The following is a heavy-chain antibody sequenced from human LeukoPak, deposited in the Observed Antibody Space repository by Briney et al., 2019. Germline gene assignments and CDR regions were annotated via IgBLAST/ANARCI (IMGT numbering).Heavy chain of an antibody. CDR3: ARDRGYNWFDP. Sequence: SVKVSCKASGGTFGSYAISWVRQAPGQGLEWMGRIIPILGIANYAQKFQGRVTITADKSTSTAYMELSSLRSEDTAVYYCARDRGYNWFDPWGQGTLVTVSS. V-gene: IGHV1-69*04. CDR2: IIPILGIA. J-gene: IGHJ5*02. CDR1: GGTFGSYA.